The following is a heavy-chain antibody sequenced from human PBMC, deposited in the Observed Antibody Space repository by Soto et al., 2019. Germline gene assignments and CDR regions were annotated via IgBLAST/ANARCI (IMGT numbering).Heavy chain of an antibody. J-gene: IGHJ5*01. CDR2: IYKSATT. CDR3: ARGRYCLTGRCFPNWFDS. CDR1: GDSISTVDYF. D-gene: IGHD2-15*01. V-gene: IGHV4-30-4*01. Sequence: QVQLLESGPGLVKPSQTLSLTCSVSGDSISTVDYFWAWVRQPPGQALEYIGYIYKSATTYYNPSFASRVAISLDTSKRQFSLTVTSLTAADTAVYFCARGRYCLTGRCFPNWFDSWGQGTLVTVSS.